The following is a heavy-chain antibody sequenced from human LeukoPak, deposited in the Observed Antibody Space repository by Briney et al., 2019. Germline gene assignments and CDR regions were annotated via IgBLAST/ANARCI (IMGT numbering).Heavy chain of an antibody. CDR3: ARSNTDCSGGSCYFDP. V-gene: IGHV1-2*02. J-gene: IGHJ5*02. D-gene: IGHD2-15*01. Sequence: GASVELSCKSSGYTFTGYYMQWVRRAPGRGREWRGGINPHSGGTNYAQKFQGRVTMHRDTSISTAYMELSRLRPHDTAVYYCARSNTDCSGGSCYFDPWGQGTLVTVSS. CDR2: INPHSGGT. CDR1: GYTFTGYY.